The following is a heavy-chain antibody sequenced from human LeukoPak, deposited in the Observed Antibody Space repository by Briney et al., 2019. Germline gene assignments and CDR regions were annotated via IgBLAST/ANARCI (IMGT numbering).Heavy chain of an antibody. CDR2: INHRGST. V-gene: IGHV4-34*01. CDR1: GGSFKNYY. Sequence: PSETLSLTCAVYGGSFKNYYWSWIRQSPGKGLEWIGEINHRGSTNYNPSPKSRVTMSIDTSKNQFSLKLTSVTAADTAVYYCASSASLGDWGQGTLVTVSS. D-gene: IGHD3-16*01. CDR3: ASSASLGD. J-gene: IGHJ4*02.